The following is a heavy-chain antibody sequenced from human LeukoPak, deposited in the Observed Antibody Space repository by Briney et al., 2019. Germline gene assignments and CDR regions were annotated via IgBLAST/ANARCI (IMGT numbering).Heavy chain of an antibody. CDR2: IDPSDSYT. D-gene: IGHD3-22*01. Sequence: GESLKISCKGSGYSFTSYWITWVRQMPGKGLEWMGRIDPSDSYTNYSPSFQGHVTISTDKSISTAYLQWSSLKASDTAMYYCARGTSGYYPYWGQGTLVTVSS. V-gene: IGHV5-10-1*01. CDR1: GYSFTSYW. CDR3: ARGTSGYYPY. J-gene: IGHJ4*02.